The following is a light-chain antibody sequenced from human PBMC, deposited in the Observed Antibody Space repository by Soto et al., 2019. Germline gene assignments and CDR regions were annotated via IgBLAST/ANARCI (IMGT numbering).Light chain of an antibody. CDR3: SSYAAGNNVLV. J-gene: IGLJ2*01. Sequence: QSALTQPPSASGSPGQSVTISCTGTSSDVAGYKYVSWYQQYPGKAPKLMIYEVSKRPSGVPDRFSGSQSGNTASLSVSGLQAEDEADYYCSSYAAGNNVLVFGGGTKLTVL. CDR1: SSDVAGYKY. CDR2: EVS. V-gene: IGLV2-8*01.